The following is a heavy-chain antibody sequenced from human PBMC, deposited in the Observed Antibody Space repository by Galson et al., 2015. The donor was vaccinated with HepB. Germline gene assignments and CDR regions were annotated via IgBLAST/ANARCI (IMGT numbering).Heavy chain of an antibody. V-gene: IGHV1-69*04. CDR3: ATPGRGSSGQQWLFQH. J-gene: IGHJ1*01. Sequence: SVKVSCKASGGTFSSYAISWVRQAPGQGLEWMGRIIPILGIANYAQKFQGRVTITADKSTSTAYMELSSLRSEDTAVYYCATPGRGSSGQQWLFQHWGQGTLVTVSS. CDR2: IIPILGIA. CDR1: GGTFSSYA. D-gene: IGHD3-22*01.